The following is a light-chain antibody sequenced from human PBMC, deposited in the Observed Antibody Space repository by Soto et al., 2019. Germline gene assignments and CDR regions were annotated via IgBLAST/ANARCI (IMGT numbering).Light chain of an antibody. Sequence: DVQMTQSPSSLSASVGDRVTITCRASQSISSYLNWYQQKPGKAPKLLIYAASSLQSGVPSRFSGSGSGTDFTLTISSLQPEYFATYYCQQRYSTPSLTFGGGTKVEIK. CDR2: AAS. CDR1: QSISSY. V-gene: IGKV1-39*01. J-gene: IGKJ4*01. CDR3: QQRYSTPSLT.